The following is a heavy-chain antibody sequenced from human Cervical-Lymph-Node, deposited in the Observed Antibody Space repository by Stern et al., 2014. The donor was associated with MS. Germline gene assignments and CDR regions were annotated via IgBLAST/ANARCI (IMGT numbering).Heavy chain of an antibody. CDR1: GFTFTNYY. CDR2: INRSDDDT. V-gene: IGHV1-46*01. D-gene: IGHD5/OR15-5a*01. J-gene: IGHJ4*02. CDR3: ALSAFDY. Sequence: QVQLMQSGAEVKKAGASVKVSCKASGFTFTNYYVHWVRQAPGQGLEWMGIINRSDDDTGYAQKFQGRLTVTRDTSTSTVYMELSRLTSEDTAVYYCALSAFDYWGQGTLVTVSS.